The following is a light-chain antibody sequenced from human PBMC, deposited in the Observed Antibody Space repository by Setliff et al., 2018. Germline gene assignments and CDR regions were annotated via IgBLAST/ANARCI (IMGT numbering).Light chain of an antibody. Sequence: QSVLTQPASVSGSPGQSITISCTGSSSDIGTYNLVSWYQQHPGKAPQLLIYEVSKRPSGVPDRFSGSKSGNTASLTVSGLQPEDEADYYCCSYTDSSDLYVFGSGTKVTVL. CDR3: CSYTDSSDLYV. CDR1: SSDIGTYNL. CDR2: EVS. V-gene: IGLV2-14*02. J-gene: IGLJ1*01.